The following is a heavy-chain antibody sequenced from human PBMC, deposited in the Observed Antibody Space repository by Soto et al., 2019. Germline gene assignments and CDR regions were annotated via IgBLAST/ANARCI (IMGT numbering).Heavy chain of an antibody. CDR3: ARGPGEEILGYYYYMDV. Sequence: GASVKVSCKASGYTFTSYDINWVRQATGQGLEWMGWMNPNSGNTGYAQKFQGRVTMTRNTSISTAYMELSSLRSEDTAVYYCARGPGEEILGYYYYMDVWGKGTTVTVPS. CDR2: MNPNSGNT. CDR1: GYTFTSYD. J-gene: IGHJ6*03. D-gene: IGHD3-10*01. V-gene: IGHV1-8*01.